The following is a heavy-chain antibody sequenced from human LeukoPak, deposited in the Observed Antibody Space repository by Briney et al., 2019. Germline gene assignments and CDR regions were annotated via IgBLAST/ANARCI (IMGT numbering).Heavy chain of an antibody. CDR2: ISSSGSTI. D-gene: IGHD2-2*02. Sequence: PGGSLRLSCAASGFTFSDYYMSWIRQAPGKGLEWVSYISSSGSTIYYADSVKGRFTISRDNDKNSLYLQMNSLRAEDTAVYYCARALRYCSSTSCYTWFDPWGQGTLVTVSS. V-gene: IGHV3-11*01. CDR1: GFTFSDYY. J-gene: IGHJ5*02. CDR3: ARALRYCSSTSCYTWFDP.